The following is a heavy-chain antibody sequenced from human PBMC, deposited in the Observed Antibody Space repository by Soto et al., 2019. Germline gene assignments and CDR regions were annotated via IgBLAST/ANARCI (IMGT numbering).Heavy chain of an antibody. CDR2: ISYDGSDK. J-gene: IGHJ6*02. CDR3: AKPLVATGTIHQEARYYYGMDV. V-gene: IGHV3-30*18. CDR1: GFTFSSYG. D-gene: IGHD5-12*01. Sequence: QVQLVESGGGVVQPGRSLRLSCAASGFTFSSYGMHWVRQAPGKGLEWVATISYDGSDKYYADSVKGRFTISRDNFKNTLYLQMNSLRADDTALDYCAKPLVATGTIHQEARYYYGMDVWGQGTTVIVSS.